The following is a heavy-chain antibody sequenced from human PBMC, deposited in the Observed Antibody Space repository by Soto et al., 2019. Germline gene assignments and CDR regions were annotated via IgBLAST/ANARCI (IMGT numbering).Heavy chain of an antibody. J-gene: IGHJ4*02. Sequence: GASVKVSCKASGYTLSSYGVSWVRQAPGQGLEWMGWINTYNRNTQYAQKFQGRVTMTTDTSTNTAYMELRGLRSDDTAVYYCARYCSGGSCHKGVPDYWGQGTLVTVSS. V-gene: IGHV1-18*01. D-gene: IGHD2-15*01. CDR3: ARYCSGGSCHKGVPDY. CDR1: GYTLSSYG. CDR2: INTYNRNT.